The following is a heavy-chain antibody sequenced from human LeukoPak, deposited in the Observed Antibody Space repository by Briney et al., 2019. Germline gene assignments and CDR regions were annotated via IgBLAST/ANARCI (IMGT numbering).Heavy chain of an antibody. CDR1: GASISSGDYY. J-gene: IGHJ4*02. CDR3: ARVGRGWPFDY. CDR2: IYYSGST. D-gene: IGHD6-19*01. V-gene: IGHV4-39*07. Sequence: SETLSLTCTVSGASISSGDYYWGWIRQSPGRGLEWIGTIYYSGSTNYNPSLKSRVTISVDTSKNQFSLKLSSVTAADTAVYYCARVGRGWPFDYWGQGTLVTVSS.